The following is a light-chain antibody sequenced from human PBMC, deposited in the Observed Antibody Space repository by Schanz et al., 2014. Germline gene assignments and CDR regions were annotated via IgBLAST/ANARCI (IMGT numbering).Light chain of an antibody. V-gene: IGLV2-14*01. CDR2: DVN. J-gene: IGLJ3*02. CDR1: SSDVGGYNY. CDR3: SSYTRSSTQV. Sequence: QSALTQPASVSGSPGQSITISCTGTSSDVGGYNYVSWYQQHPGKAPKLMIYDVNNRPSGVSNRFSGSKSGNTASLTISGLQGEDEVDYYCSSYTRSSTQVFGGGTKLPVL.